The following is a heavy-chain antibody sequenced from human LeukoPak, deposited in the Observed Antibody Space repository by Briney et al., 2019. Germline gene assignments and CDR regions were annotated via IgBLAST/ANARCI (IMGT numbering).Heavy chain of an antibody. J-gene: IGHJ4*02. CDR3: ARETVVYYFDY. D-gene: IGHD4-23*01. CDR2: IYTSGST. CDR1: GGPISSGSYY. V-gene: IGHV4-61*02. Sequence: SETLSLTCTVSGGPISSGSYYWSWIRQPAGKGLEWIGRIYTSGSTNYNPSLKSRVTISVDTSKNQFSLKLSSVTAADTAVYYCARETVVYYFDYWGQGTLVTVSS.